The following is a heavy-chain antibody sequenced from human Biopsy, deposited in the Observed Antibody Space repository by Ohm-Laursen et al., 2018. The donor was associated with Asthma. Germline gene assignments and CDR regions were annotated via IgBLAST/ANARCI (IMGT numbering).Heavy chain of an antibody. Sequence: SLRLSCTASGFTFSSYGMHWVRQAPGKGLEWVAVLSYDGSNKYYADSVKGRFTISRDNSKNTLYLQMNSLRAEDTAVYYCAREGGDYLSGYYYYYGMDVWGQGTTVTVSS. CDR2: LSYDGSNK. CDR3: AREGGDYLSGYYYYYGMDV. V-gene: IGHV3-30*03. CDR1: GFTFSSYG. J-gene: IGHJ6*02. D-gene: IGHD4-17*01.